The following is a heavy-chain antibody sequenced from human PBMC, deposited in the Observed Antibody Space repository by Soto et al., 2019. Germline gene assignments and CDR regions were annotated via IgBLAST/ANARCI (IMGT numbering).Heavy chain of an antibody. V-gene: IGHV3-23*01. J-gene: IGHJ4*02. Sequence: AGGSLRLSCAASGFTFSSYAMSWVRQAPGKGLEWVSAISGSGGSTYYADSVKGRFTISRDNSKNTLYLQMNSLRAEDTAVYYCAKAHCSSTSCSKFDYWGQGTLVTVSS. CDR3: AKAHCSSTSCSKFDY. CDR2: ISGSGGST. D-gene: IGHD2-2*01. CDR1: GFTFSSYA.